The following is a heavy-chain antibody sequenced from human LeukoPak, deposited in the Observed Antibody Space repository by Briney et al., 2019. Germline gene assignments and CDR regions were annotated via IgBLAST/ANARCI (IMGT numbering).Heavy chain of an antibody. CDR2: IHYSEST. D-gene: IGHD3-10*01. V-gene: IGHV4-59*08. CDR3: ASRSGSFSDALDI. J-gene: IGHJ3*02. Sequence: PADTLTLICTVSGGSIRSYYWGWIRQPPGKGLEWIGYIHYSESTKYNPSLKSRVTMSVDTSKNQFSLKLSSVTAADTAVYYCASRSGSFSDALDIWGQGTLVTVSS. CDR1: GGSIRSYY.